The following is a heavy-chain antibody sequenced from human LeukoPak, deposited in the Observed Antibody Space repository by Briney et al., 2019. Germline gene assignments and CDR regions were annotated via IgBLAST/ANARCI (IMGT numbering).Heavy chain of an antibody. J-gene: IGHJ5*01. CDR1: GGHITSGNW. Sequence: PSGTLYFTCAVSGGHITSGNWWRWVRQHPGKGLEWIGQIYHSGSTNYNPSLKSRVTISVDKSKNPCSLIQNSVTAEDTAVYYCSRGVPAACSNRFDSWGQGTLVTVSS. D-gene: IGHD2-2*01. CDR3: SRGVPAACSNRFDS. CDR2: IYHSGST. V-gene: IGHV4-4*02.